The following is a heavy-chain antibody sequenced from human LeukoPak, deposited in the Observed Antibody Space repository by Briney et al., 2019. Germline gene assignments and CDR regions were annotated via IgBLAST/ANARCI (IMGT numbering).Heavy chain of an antibody. CDR3: ATQTAHYDFWSAYKYFQH. V-gene: IGHV1-8*01. Sequence: ASVKVSCKASGYTFNSYDINWVRQATGQGLEWMGWMNPNSGNTGYAQKFQGRVTMTRNTSISTAYMELSRLRSDDTAVYYCATQTAHYDFWSAYKYFQHWGQGTLVTVSS. D-gene: IGHD3-3*01. CDR1: GYTFNSYD. CDR2: MNPNSGNT. J-gene: IGHJ1*01.